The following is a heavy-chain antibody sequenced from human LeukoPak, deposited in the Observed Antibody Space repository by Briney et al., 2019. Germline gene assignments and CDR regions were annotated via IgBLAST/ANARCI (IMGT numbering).Heavy chain of an antibody. CDR1: GFTFSSYS. CDR2: ISSSSSYI. Sequence: GGSLRLSCAASGFTFSSYSMNWVRQAPGKGLERVSSISSSSSYIYYADSVKGRFTISRDNAKNSLYLQMNSLRAEDTAVYYCARPDYYCGGDCYSPSDYYGMDVWGQGTTVTVSS. V-gene: IGHV3-21*01. CDR3: ARPDYYCGGDCYSPSDYYGMDV. J-gene: IGHJ6*02. D-gene: IGHD2-21*02.